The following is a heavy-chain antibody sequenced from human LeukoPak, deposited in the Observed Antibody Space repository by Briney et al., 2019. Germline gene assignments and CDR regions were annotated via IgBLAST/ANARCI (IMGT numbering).Heavy chain of an antibody. J-gene: IGHJ5*02. CDR1: GGSISSYY. V-gene: IGHV4-4*07. Sequence: PSETLSLTCTVSGGSISSYYWSWIRQPAGKGLEWIGRIYTSGSTNYNPSLKSRVTMSVDTSKNQFSLKLSSVTAADTAVYYCARGCGVSYDFWSGYYNNWFDPWGQGTLVTVSS. D-gene: IGHD3-3*01. CDR3: ARGCGVSYDFWSGYYNNWFDP. CDR2: IYTSGST.